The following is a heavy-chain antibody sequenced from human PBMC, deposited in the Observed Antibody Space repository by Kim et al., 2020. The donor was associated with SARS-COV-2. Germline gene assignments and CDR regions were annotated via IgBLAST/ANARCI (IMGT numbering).Heavy chain of an antibody. CDR1: GGSISSSSYY. CDR2: IYYSGST. Sequence: SETLSLTCTVSGGSISSSSYYWGWIRQPPGKGLEWIGSIYYSGSTYYNPSLKSRVTISVDTSKNQFSLKLSSVTAADTAVYYCASGSGSYRAWFDPWGQGTLVTVSS. V-gene: IGHV4-39*01. D-gene: IGHD3-10*01. J-gene: IGHJ5*02. CDR3: ASGSGSYRAWFDP.